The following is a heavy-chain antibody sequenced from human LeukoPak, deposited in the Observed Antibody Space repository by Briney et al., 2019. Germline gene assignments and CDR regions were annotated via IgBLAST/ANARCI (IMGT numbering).Heavy chain of an antibody. CDR1: GYTFTSYD. Sequence: GASVKVSCKASGYTFTSYDINWVRQATGQGLEWMGWMNPNSGNTGYAQKFQGRVTMTRNTSISTAYMELSSLRSEDTAVYYCARSSRRGPAVRGVIITPFDYWGQGTLVTVSS. J-gene: IGHJ4*02. CDR3: ARSSRRGPAVRGVIITPFDY. V-gene: IGHV1-8*01. CDR2: MNPNSGNT. D-gene: IGHD3-10*01.